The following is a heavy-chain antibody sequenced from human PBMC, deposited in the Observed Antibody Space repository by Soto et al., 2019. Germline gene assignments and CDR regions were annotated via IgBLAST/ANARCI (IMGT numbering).Heavy chain of an antibody. CDR2: IIPILGIA. V-gene: IGHV1-69*02. CDR1: GGTFSSYT. CDR3: ARVHYYGSGSYGPWFDP. D-gene: IGHD3-10*01. Sequence: SVKVSCKASGGTFSSYTISWVRQAPGQGLEWMGRIIPILGIANYAQKFQGRVTITADKSTSTAYMELSSLRSEDTAVYYCARVHYYGSGSYGPWFDPWGQGTLVTVSS. J-gene: IGHJ5*02.